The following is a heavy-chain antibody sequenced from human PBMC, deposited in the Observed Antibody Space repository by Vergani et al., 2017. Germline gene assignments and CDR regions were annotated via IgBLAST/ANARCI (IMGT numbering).Heavy chain of an antibody. V-gene: IGHV3-21*01. Sequence: EVQLVESGGGLVKPGGSLRLSCAASGFTFSSYSMNWVRQAPGKGLEWVSSISSSSSYIYYADSVKGRFTISRDNAKNSLYLQMNSLRAEDTAVYYCARFYARAGSDAFDIWGQGTMVTVSS. D-gene: IGHD2/OR15-2a*01. J-gene: IGHJ3*02. CDR2: ISSSSSYI. CDR1: GFTFSSYS. CDR3: ARFYARAGSDAFDI.